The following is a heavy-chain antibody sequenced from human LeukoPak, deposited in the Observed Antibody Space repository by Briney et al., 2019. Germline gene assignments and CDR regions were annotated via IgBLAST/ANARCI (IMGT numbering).Heavy chain of an antibody. D-gene: IGHD2-15*01. Sequence: SDTVSLTCTVSGDSLNREYWNWMRQAPGKGLEWIGFIYYSGCTNYNPPLTSRVTISVDASRNHFSLQLNSGTAADTAVYYCASRRKLAAKGDAFDIWGQGTMVTVSS. CDR1: GDSLNREY. J-gene: IGHJ3*02. V-gene: IGHV4-59*08. CDR2: IYYSGCT. CDR3: ASRRKLAAKGDAFDI.